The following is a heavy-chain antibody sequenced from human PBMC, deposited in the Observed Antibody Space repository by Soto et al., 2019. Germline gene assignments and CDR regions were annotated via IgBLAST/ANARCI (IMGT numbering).Heavy chain of an antibody. D-gene: IGHD3-16*02. CDR2: INPGNGNT. J-gene: IGHJ4*02. Sequence: QVQLVQSGGKEKKPGASVKVSCEASGYTFTAYAIHWLRQAPGQRLEWMAWINPGNGNTKYSQKFLGRVSITRDTSASTAYLELGSLRSEDTAVYYCARSAISPYGGLIGPFDYWGQGNLVTVSS. CDR3: ARSAISPYGGLIGPFDY. CDR1: GYTFTAYA. V-gene: IGHV1-3*05.